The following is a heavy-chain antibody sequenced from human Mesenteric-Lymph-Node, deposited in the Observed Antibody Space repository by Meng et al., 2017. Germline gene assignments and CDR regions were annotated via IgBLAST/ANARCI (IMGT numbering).Heavy chain of an antibody. J-gene: IGHJ5*02. V-gene: IGHV4-30-4*01. CDR1: GASMSSGDYF. CDR2: IYYSGNT. CDR3: ARAEYYNWFDP. Sequence: QVHAQEPGPGLLNPSQTLSLTCTVSGASMSSGDYFWNWIRQPPGKGLEWIGYIYYSGNTYYNPSLKSRVTISIDTSKNQFSLKLSSVTAADTAVYYCARAEYYNWFDPWGQGTLVTVSS. D-gene: IGHD1-14*01.